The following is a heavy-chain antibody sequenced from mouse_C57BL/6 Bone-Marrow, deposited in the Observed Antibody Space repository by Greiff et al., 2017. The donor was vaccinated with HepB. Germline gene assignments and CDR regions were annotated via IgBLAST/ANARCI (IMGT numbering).Heavy chain of an antibody. CDR2: ISSGGSYT. V-gene: IGHV5-6*01. CDR3: ARQGIYYDYDVAY. J-gene: IGHJ3*01. D-gene: IGHD2-4*01. Sequence: EVKLVESGGDLVKPGGSLKLSCAASGFTFSSYGMSWVRQTPDKRLEWVATISSGGSYTYYPDSVKGRFTISRDNAKNTLYLQMSSLKSEDTAMYYCARQGIYYDYDVAYWGQGTLVTVSA. CDR1: GFTFSSYG.